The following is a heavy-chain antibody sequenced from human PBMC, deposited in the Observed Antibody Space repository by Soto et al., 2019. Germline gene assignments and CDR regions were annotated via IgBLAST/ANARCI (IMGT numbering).Heavy chain of an antibody. CDR3: ARASVRESILTGSSPYYYGMDV. V-gene: IGHV3-48*02. Sequence: EVQLVESGGGLVQPGGSLRLSCAASGFTFSSYSMNWVRQAPGKGLEWVSYISSSSSTIYYADSVKGRFTISRDNAKNSLYLQMNSLRDEDTAVYYCARASVRESILTGSSPYYYGMDVWGQGTTVTVSS. CDR1: GFTFSSYS. J-gene: IGHJ6*02. D-gene: IGHD3-9*01. CDR2: ISSSSSTI.